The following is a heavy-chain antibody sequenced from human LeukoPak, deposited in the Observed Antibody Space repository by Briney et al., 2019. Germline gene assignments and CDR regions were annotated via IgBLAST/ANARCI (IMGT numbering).Heavy chain of an antibody. J-gene: IGHJ4*02. V-gene: IGHV3-7*01. D-gene: IGHD3-22*01. Sequence: PGGSLRLSCAASGFTFSNFWMSWVRQAPGKGPEWVANIKQDGDETYYLDSVKGRFTVSRDNAKNSLYLQMNTLRAEDTAVYYCARDPQYSYDDSGTFDSWGQGTLVTVSS. CDR3: ARDPQYSYDDSGTFDS. CDR1: GFTFSNFW. CDR2: IKQDGDET.